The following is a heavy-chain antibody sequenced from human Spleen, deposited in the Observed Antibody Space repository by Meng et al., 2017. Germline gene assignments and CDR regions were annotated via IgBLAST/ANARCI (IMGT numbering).Heavy chain of an antibody. V-gene: IGHV4-34*01. CDR3: ARVRALATTYFDY. Sequence: QVQLQQVGAGLLKPSDTLSLTWSVYGGSFSGYYWSWIRQPPGKGLEWIGEINHSGSTNYNPSLKSRVTISVDTSKNQFSLKLSSVTAADTAVYYCARVRALATTYFDYWGQGTLVTVSS. CDR1: GGSFSGYY. D-gene: IGHD1-7*01. J-gene: IGHJ4*02. CDR2: INHSGST.